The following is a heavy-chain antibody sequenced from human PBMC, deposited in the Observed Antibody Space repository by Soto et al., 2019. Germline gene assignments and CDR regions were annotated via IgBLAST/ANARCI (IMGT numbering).Heavy chain of an antibody. Sequence: PGGSLRLSCAASGFTFSNAWMSWVRQAPGKGLEWVGRIKSKTDGGTTDYAAPVKGRFTISRDDSKNTLYLQMNSLKTEDTAAYYCTTDPLQPSGYDFWSGYFNPTTWFDYWGQGILVTVSS. J-gene: IGHJ4*02. CDR1: GFTFSNAW. V-gene: IGHV3-15*01. CDR2: IKSKTDGGTT. D-gene: IGHD3-3*01. CDR3: TTDPLQPSGYDFWSGYFNPTTWFDY.